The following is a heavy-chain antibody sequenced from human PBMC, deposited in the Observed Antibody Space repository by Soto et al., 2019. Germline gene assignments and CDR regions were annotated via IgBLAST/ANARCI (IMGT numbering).Heavy chain of an antibody. CDR1: GDSMTRNSYF. V-gene: IGHV4-39*01. Sequence: NPSETLSLTCSVSGDSMTRNSYFWDFIRQAPGKGLEWIGSNYYTGSPYYNPSLKSRVTISVDTSKNQFSLRLTSVTAEDTAVYYCARSKGETGLDYWGQGTPVTVSS. CDR3: ARSKGETGLDY. D-gene: IGHD1-1*01. J-gene: IGHJ4*02. CDR2: NYYTGSP.